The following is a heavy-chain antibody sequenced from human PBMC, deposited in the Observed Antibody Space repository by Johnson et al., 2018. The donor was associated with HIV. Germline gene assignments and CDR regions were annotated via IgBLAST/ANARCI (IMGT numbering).Heavy chain of an antibody. CDR3: AIPYYYETGAYH. Sequence: VQLVESGGGLVQPGGSLRLSCAASGFTVSNNYMTWVRQAPGKGLEYVSAISSNGGSTYYADFVEGRFIISRDNSKNTLYLQMGSLRPEDMAVYYCAIPYYYETGAYHWGQGTIVTVSS. CDR2: ISSNGGST. D-gene: IGHD3-22*01. J-gene: IGHJ3*01. CDR1: GFTVSNNY. V-gene: IGHV3-64*07.